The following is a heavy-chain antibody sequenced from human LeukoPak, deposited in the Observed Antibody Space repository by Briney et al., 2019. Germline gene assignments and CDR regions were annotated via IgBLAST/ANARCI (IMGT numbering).Heavy chain of an antibody. J-gene: IGHJ4*02. CDR1: GFTFSIYA. D-gene: IGHD3-9*01. CDR3: AKTGRYFDWLLEGGYYFDY. V-gene: IGHV3-23*01. CDR2: FSVSDKTT. Sequence: PGGSLRLSCAASGFTFSIYAMSWVRQAPGKGLEWVSGFSVSDKTTYYADSVKGRFTISRDNSKNTLYLQMNSLRAEDTAVYYCAKTGRYFDWLLEGGYYFDYWGQGTLVTVSS.